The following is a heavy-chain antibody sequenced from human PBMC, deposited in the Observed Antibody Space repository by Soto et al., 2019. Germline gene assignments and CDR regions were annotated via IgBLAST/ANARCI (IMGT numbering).Heavy chain of an antibody. CDR3: ARIKVVVVAAPNFDY. Sequence: PSETLSLTCTVSGGSISSSSYYWGWIRQPPGKGLEWIGSIYYSGSTYYNPSLKSRVTISVDTSKNQFSLKLSSVTAADTAVYYCARIKVVVVAAPNFDYWGQGTLVTVSS. CDR1: GGSISSSSYY. V-gene: IGHV4-39*01. CDR2: IYYSGST. J-gene: IGHJ4*02. D-gene: IGHD2-15*01.